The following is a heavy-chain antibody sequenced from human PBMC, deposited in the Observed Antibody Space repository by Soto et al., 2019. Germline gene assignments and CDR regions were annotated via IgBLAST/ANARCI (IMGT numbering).Heavy chain of an antibody. Sequence: SETLSLTCAVYGGSFSGYYWSWIRQPPGKGLEWIGEINHSGSTNYNPSLKSRVTISVDTSKNQFSLKLSSVTAADTAVYYCARDCTDDYIWGSYRYVAFDIWGQGTMVS. CDR2: INHSGST. D-gene: IGHD3-16*02. J-gene: IGHJ3*02. CDR3: ARDCTDDYIWGSYRYVAFDI. CDR1: GGSFSGYY. V-gene: IGHV4-34*01.